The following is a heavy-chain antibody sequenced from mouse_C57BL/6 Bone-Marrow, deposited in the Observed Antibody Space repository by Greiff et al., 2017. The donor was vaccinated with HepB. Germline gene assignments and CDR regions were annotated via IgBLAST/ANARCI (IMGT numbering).Heavy chain of an antibody. Sequence: EVKLMESGGGLVKPGGSLKLSCAASGFTFSSYAMSWVRQTPEKRLEWVATISDGGSYTYYPDNVKGRFTISRDNAKNNLYLQMSHLKSEDTAMYYCAREGEMGLRAWFAYWGQGTLVTVSA. CDR1: GFTFSSYA. CDR2: ISDGGSYT. D-gene: IGHD2-4*01. CDR3: AREGEMGLRAWFAY. J-gene: IGHJ3*01. V-gene: IGHV5-4*01.